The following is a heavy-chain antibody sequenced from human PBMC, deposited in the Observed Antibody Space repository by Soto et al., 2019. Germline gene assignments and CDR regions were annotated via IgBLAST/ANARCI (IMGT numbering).Heavy chain of an antibody. J-gene: IGHJ3*02. CDR3: ARGTPLAMGYSFDI. Sequence: EVQVVESGGGLVQPGGSLRLSCAASGFNVSRNYMAWVRLAPGRGLEWVSFIYNDGRTADADSVKGRFIISKDHSKNTLSLQMTSLRFKQTAVYYCARGTPLAMGYSFDICGRRTAVIVSS. CDR1: GFNVSRNY. CDR2: IYNDGRT. D-gene: IGHD3-22*01. V-gene: IGHV3-66*01.